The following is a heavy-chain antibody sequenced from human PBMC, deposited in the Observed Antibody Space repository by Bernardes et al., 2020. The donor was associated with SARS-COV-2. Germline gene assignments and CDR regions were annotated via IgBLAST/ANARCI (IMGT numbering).Heavy chain of an antibody. Sequence: ASVKVSCKVSGYTLTELSMHWVRQAPGKGLEWMGGFDPEDGETIYAQKFQGRVTMTEDTSTDTAYMELSSLRSEDTAVYYCATVHPIVLMVYARGGYFDYWGQGTLVTVSS. CDR1: GYTLTELS. D-gene: IGHD2-8*01. J-gene: IGHJ4*02. CDR3: ATVHPIVLMVYARGGYFDY. CDR2: FDPEDGET. V-gene: IGHV1-24*01.